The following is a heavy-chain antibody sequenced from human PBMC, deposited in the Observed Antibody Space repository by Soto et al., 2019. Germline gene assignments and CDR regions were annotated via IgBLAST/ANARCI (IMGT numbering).Heavy chain of an antibody. J-gene: IGHJ4*02. Sequence: QVQLVESGGGVVQPGRSLRLSCAASGFTFSSYGMHWVRQAPGKGLEWVAVISYDGSNKYYADSVKGRFTISRDNSKNTLHRQMHSLRAVDTAVYYCVKDHLMTTVATVGYWGQGTLVT. CDR3: VKDHLMTTVATVGY. D-gene: IGHD4-17*01. CDR2: ISYDGSNK. CDR1: GFTFSSYG. V-gene: IGHV3-30*18.